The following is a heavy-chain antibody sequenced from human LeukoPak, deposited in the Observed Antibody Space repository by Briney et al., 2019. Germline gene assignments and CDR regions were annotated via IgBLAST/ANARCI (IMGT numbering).Heavy chain of an antibody. Sequence: QPGGSLRLSCAASGFTFSNYGMHWVRRAPGKGLEWVAVISYDGSNEYYADSVKGRFTISRDNSKSTLYLQMNSLRAEDTAVYYCAKVLEPQIYDYYYGMDVWGQGTTVTVSS. D-gene: IGHD1-1*01. CDR3: AKVLEPQIYDYYYGMDV. V-gene: IGHV3-30*18. CDR1: GFTFSNYG. CDR2: ISYDGSNE. J-gene: IGHJ6*02.